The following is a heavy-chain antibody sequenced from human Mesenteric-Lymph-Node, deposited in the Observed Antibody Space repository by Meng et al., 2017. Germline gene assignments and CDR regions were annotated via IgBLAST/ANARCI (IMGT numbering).Heavy chain of an antibody. V-gene: IGHV4-39*07. J-gene: IGHJ4*02. CDR3: VISSHN. CDR2: IYYRGST. Sequence: QLHPQASGPGLVKPSQTLSLTCTISGGSITHTSSYWGWVRQPPGKGLEWIGSIYYRGSTNYNPSLKSRISMSVDMSKNQFSLKVNSVTAADTAIYYCVISSHNWGQGTLVTVSS. CDR1: GGSITHTSSY. D-gene: IGHD3-3*02.